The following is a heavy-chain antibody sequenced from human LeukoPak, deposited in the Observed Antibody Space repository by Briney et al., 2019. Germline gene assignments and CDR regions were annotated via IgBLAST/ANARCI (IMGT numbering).Heavy chain of an antibody. V-gene: IGHV1-18*01. D-gene: IGHD5-24*01. CDR3: ARAARGGYNSKYYFDY. CDR2: ISAYNGNT. Sequence: GASVTVSCKASGYTFTIYGISWVRQAPGQGLVWMGWISAYNGNTNYAQKLQGRVTMTTDTSTSTAYMELRSLRSDDTAVYYCARAARGGYNSKYYFDYWGQGTLVTVSS. J-gene: IGHJ4*02. CDR1: GYTFTIYG.